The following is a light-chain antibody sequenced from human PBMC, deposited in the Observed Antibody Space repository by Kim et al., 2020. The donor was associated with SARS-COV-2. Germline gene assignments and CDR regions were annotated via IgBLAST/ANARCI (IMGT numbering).Light chain of an antibody. CDR3: QAWDSSTAGAV. CDR1: KLGDKY. V-gene: IGLV3-1*01. CDR2: QDS. J-gene: IGLJ2*01. Sequence: PGQTASITCSGDKLGDKYASWYQQKPGQSPVLVIYQDSKRPSGIPERFSGSNSGNTATLTISGTQALDEADYYCQAWDSSTAGAVFGGGTKLTVL.